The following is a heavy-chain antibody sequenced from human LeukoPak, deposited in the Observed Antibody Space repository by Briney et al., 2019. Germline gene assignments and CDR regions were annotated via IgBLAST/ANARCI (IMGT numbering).Heavy chain of an antibody. Sequence: GGSLRLSCAASGFTFSSYEMNWVRQAPGKGLEWVSYISSSGSTIYYADSVKGRFTISRDNAKNSLYLQMNSLRAEDTAVYYCARGPDILTGYSFDYWGQGTLVTVSS. D-gene: IGHD3-9*01. V-gene: IGHV3-48*03. J-gene: IGHJ4*02. CDR3: ARGPDILTGYSFDY. CDR1: GFTFSSYE. CDR2: ISSSGSTI.